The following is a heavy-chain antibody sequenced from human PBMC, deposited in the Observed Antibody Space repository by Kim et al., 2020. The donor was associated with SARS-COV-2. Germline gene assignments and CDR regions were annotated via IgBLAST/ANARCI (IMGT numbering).Heavy chain of an antibody. Sequence: GGSLRLSCAASGFTFSSYWMSWVRQAPGKGLEWVANIKQDGSEKYYVDSVKGRFTISRDNAKNSLNLQMNSLRAEDTAVYYCARDQFSMATITPFDYWGQGTLVTVSS. J-gene: IGHJ4*02. CDR3: ARDQFSMATITPFDY. D-gene: IGHD5-12*01. V-gene: IGHV3-7*03. CDR1: GFTFSSYW. CDR2: IKQDGSEK.